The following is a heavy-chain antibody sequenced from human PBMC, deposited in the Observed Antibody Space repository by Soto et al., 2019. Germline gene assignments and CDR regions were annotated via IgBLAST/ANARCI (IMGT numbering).Heavy chain of an antibody. J-gene: IGHJ6*02. CDR1: DGTIINLGYY. CDR2: NYYSGIT. CDR3: ARGSSIAGLYYGMDV. V-gene: IGHV4-31*02. Sequence: TVSDGTIINLGYYWTIISQHPGKGLEWIGYNYYSGITYYNPSLKSRVTISLDTSKNQFSLKLSSVTAADTAVYYCARGSSIAGLYYGMDVWGQGTTVTVSS. D-gene: IGHD6-6*01.